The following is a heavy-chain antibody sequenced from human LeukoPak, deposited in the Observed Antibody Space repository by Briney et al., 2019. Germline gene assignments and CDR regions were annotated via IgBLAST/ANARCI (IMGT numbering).Heavy chain of an antibody. V-gene: IGHV3-7*01. Sequence: GGSLRLSCAASEFSFKNYWMSWVRQAPGKGLEWVANIQQDGSNKFYADSVKGRFTISRDNARNSLYLQMNSLRPDDTAVYYCATQSYGLFAYWGQGTLVTVSS. CDR2: IQQDGSNK. CDR3: ATQSYGLFAY. CDR1: EFSFKNYW. D-gene: IGHD4-17*01. J-gene: IGHJ4*02.